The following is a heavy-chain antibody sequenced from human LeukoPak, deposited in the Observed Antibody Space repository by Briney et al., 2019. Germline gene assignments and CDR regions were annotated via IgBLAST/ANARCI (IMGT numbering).Heavy chain of an antibody. CDR2: MNPNSGNT. CDR1: GYTFTSYD. Sequence: ASVKVSCKASGYTFTSYDINWVRQATGQGLEWMGWMNPNSGNTGYAQKFQGRVTMTRNTSISTAYMELSSLRSEDTAVYHCARTPHMVRGPPDYWGQGTLVTVSS. D-gene: IGHD3-10*01. CDR3: ARTPHMVRGPPDY. V-gene: IGHV1-8*01. J-gene: IGHJ4*02.